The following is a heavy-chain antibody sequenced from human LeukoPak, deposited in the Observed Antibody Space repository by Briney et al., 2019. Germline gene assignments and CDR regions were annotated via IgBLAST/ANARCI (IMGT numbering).Heavy chain of an antibody. Sequence: GGSLSLSCAASGFTFSSYGMHWVRQAPGKGLEWVAVIWYDGSNKYYADSVKGRFTISRDNSKNTLYLQMNSLRAEDTAVYYCAKDRRRYCSGGSCYSGALDYWGQGTLVTVSS. V-gene: IGHV3-33*06. CDR3: AKDRRRYCSGGSCYSGALDY. CDR1: GFTFSSYG. J-gene: IGHJ4*02. CDR2: IWYDGSNK. D-gene: IGHD2-15*01.